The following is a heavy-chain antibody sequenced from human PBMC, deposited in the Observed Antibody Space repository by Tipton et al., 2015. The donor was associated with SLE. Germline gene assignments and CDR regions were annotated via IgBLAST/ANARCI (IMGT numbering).Heavy chain of an antibody. CDR2: SNPSGST. Sequence: TLSLTCAVYGGSFSGYYWSWIRQPPGKGLEWIGESNPSGSTNYNPSLKIRVTISVDTSKNQLSLKLTSVTAADTSVYYCARGAKERITLVRVRPYYFDYWGQGSLVTVSS. V-gene: IGHV4-34*01. CDR3: ARGAKERITLVRVRPYYFDY. CDR1: GGSFSGYY. D-gene: IGHD3-10*01. J-gene: IGHJ4*01.